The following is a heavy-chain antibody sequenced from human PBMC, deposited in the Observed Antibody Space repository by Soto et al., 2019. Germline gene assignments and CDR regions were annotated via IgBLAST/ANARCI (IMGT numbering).Heavy chain of an antibody. J-gene: IGHJ3*01. V-gene: IGHV3-48*03. CDR2: ITSSGGAT. Sequence: EVQLVESGGGLVQPGGSLRLSCAASGFGFSNYEMNWVRQAPGMGLEWVSYITSSGGATMYADSVKGRFTLSRDNAKDSLYLQMSSLRVNHTAVYYCARGDCKTNCYISFWG. CDR3: ARGDCKTNCYISF. CDR1: GFGFSNYE. D-gene: IGHD2-21*01.